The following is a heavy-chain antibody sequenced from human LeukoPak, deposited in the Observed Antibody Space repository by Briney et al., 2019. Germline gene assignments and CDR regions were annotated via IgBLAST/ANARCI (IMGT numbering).Heavy chain of an antibody. CDR1: GFTFSVYW. Sequence: GGSLRLSCAASGFTFSVYWMSWVRQAPGKGLEWVAVISYDGSNKYYADSVKGRFTISRDNSKNTLYLQMNSLRAEDTAVYYCARPHDSGSYYYYYGMDVWGQGTTVTVSS. J-gene: IGHJ6*02. V-gene: IGHV3-30-3*01. CDR3: ARPHDSGSYYYYYGMDV. D-gene: IGHD1-26*01. CDR2: ISYDGSNK.